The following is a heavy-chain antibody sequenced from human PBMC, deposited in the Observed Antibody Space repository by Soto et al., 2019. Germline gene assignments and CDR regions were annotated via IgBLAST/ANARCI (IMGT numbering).Heavy chain of an antibody. CDR3: ARGGGPVDFDY. D-gene: IGHD6-25*01. CDR2: MNTYNGNT. J-gene: IGHJ4*02. V-gene: IGHV1-18*01. Sequence: QVHLVQSGGEVKKPGASVKVSCKASGYTFTNYGVNWVRQAPGQGLEWMGWMNTYNGNTNYAQRLQGRVTLTTDTSTRIAYMEPRSLTSDDTAVYYCARGGGPVDFDYWGQGTLVTVSS. CDR1: GYTFTNYG.